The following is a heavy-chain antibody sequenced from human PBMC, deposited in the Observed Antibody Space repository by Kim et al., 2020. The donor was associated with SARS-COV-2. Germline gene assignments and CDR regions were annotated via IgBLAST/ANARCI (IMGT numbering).Heavy chain of an antibody. J-gene: IGHJ5*02. CDR1: GYTFTSYG. V-gene: IGHV1-18*01. CDR3: ARDPSLYCSGGSCYSVWFDP. CDR2: ISAYNGNT. Sequence: ASVKVSCKASGYTFTSYGISWVRQAPGQGLEWMGWISAYNGNTNYAQKLQGRVTMTTDTSTSTAYMELRSLRSDDTAVYYCARDPSLYCSGGSCYSVWFDPWGQGTLVTVSS. D-gene: IGHD2-15*01.